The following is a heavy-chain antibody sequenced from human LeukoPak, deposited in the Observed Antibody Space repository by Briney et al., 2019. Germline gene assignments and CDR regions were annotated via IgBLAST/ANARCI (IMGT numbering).Heavy chain of an antibody. CDR3: AGGYDYGDSSDY. D-gene: IGHD4-17*01. CDR2: IYYSGST. CDR1: GGSISSGGYY. J-gene: IGHJ4*02. V-gene: IGHV4-31*03. Sequence: SQTLSLTCTVSGGSISSGGYYWSWIRQHPGKGLEWIGYIYYSGSTYYNPSLKSRVTISVDTSKNQFSLKLSSVTAADTAVYYCAGGYDYGDSSDYWGQGTLVTVSS.